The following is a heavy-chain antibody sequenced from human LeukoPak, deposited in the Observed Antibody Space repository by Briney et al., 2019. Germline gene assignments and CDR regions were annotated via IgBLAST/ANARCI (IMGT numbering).Heavy chain of an antibody. CDR2: IRGSGAAT. Sequence: GGSLRLSCAASGFRFSSYAMSWVRQAPGKGLEWVSVIRGSGAATYYADSVKGRFTISRDTSKNTLYLQMNSLRAGDTAVYSCAKDGGDGSDWYLDYWGQGTLVTVSS. J-gene: IGHJ4*02. V-gene: IGHV3-23*01. CDR1: GFRFSSYA. CDR3: AKDGGDGSDWYLDY. D-gene: IGHD6-19*01.